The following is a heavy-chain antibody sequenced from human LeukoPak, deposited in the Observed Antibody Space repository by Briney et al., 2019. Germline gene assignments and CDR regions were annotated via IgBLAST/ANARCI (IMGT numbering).Heavy chain of an antibody. CDR1: GFTFSSYA. D-gene: IGHD1-26*01. CDR2: IGSDGDNT. V-gene: IGHV3-64*04. Sequence: GGSLRLSCSASGFTFSSYAMHWVRQAPGKGLEYVSAIGSDGDNTYYADSVKGRFTISRDNSKNTLYLQMNSLRAEDTAVYYCAMLGGFFDYWGRGTLVTVSS. J-gene: IGHJ4*02. CDR3: AMLGGFFDY.